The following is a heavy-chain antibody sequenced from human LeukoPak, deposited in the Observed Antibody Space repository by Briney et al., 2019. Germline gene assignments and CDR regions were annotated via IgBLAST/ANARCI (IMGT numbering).Heavy chain of an antibody. D-gene: IGHD3-3*01. CDR2: IKQDGSEK. V-gene: IGHV3-7*03. J-gene: IGHJ4*02. CDR3: ARDSILEWLSPFDY. Sequence: GGSLRLSCAASGFTFSSYAMSWVRQAPGKGLEWVANIKQDGSEKYYVDSVKGRFTISRDNAKNSLYLQMNSLRAEDTAVYYCARDSILEWLSPFDYWGQGTLVTVSS. CDR1: GFTFSSYA.